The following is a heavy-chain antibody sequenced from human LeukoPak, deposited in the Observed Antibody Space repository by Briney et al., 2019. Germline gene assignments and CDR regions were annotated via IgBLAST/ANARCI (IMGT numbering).Heavy chain of an antibody. CDR3: ARDLWGNYNDAFDI. V-gene: IGHV3-66*01. D-gene: IGHD1-7*01. Sequence: GGSLRLSCAASGFTVSNNYMSWVRQAPGKGLKWVSAIYSGASAHYADSVKGRFSISRDNSKNTLYLQMNSLRAEDTAVYYCARDLWGNYNDAFDIWGQRTTVSVSS. CDR2: IYSGASA. J-gene: IGHJ3*02. CDR1: GFTVSNNY.